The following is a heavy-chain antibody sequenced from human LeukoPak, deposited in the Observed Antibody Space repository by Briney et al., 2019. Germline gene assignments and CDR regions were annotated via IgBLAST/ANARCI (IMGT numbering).Heavy chain of an antibody. V-gene: IGHV1-18*01. CDR2: MSAYNGNT. CDR1: GYTFTSYG. Sequence: ASVKVSCKASGYTFTSYGISWVRQAPGQGLEWMGWMSAYNGNTNYAQKLQGRVTMTTDTSTSTAYMELRSLRSDDTAVYYCARDAFGRPGYCSSTSCSHWFDPWGQGTLVTVSS. J-gene: IGHJ5*02. D-gene: IGHD2-2*03. CDR3: ARDAFGRPGYCSSTSCSHWFDP.